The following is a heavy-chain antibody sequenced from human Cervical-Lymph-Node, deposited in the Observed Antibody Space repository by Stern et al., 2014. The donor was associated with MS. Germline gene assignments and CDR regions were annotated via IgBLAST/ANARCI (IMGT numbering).Heavy chain of an antibody. D-gene: IGHD6-19*01. Sequence: QLVESGGGLVQPGRSLRLSCAGSRFNFDDYAMHWVRQAPGRGLEWVSSISWHSGSMEYADSVKGRFTISRDNAKTSLYLQMDSLRVEDTAIYYCAKDISSGRWEAQYYYGMDVWGQGTTVTVSS. CDR1: RFNFDDYA. J-gene: IGHJ6*02. CDR3: AKDISSGRWEAQYYYGMDV. V-gene: IGHV3-9*01. CDR2: ISWHSGSM.